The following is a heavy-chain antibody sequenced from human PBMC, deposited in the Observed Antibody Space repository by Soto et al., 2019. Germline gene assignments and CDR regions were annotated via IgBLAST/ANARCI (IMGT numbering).Heavy chain of an antibody. Sequence: QVQLVQSGAEVKKPGASVKVSCKASGYTFTSYGISWVRQAPGQGLEWMGWISAYNGNTNYAQKLQGRVTMTTDTSTSTAYMELRSLRSDDPAVYYCATSSSCSSTSCYPRPYYYYYGMDVWGQGNTVRDSS. CDR2: ISAYNGNT. CDR1: GYTFTSYG. D-gene: IGHD2-2*01. CDR3: ATSSSCSSTSCYPRPYYYYYGMDV. J-gene: IGHJ6*02. V-gene: IGHV1-18*01.